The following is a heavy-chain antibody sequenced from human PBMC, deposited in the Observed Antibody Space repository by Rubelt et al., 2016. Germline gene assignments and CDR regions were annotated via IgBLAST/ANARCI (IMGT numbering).Heavy chain of an antibody. Sequence: QVRLQQWGAGLLKSSETLSLTCAVYGGSFSGYYWSWIRQPPGKGLEWIGYIYYSGSTNYNPSLKSRVTISVDTSKNQFSLKLRSVTAAETAVYYCARRRNSGYDFDYWGQGTLVTVSS. CDR1: GGSFSGYY. J-gene: IGHJ4*02. CDR2: IYYSGST. CDR3: ARRRNSGYDFDY. V-gene: IGHV4-34*01. D-gene: IGHD5-12*01.